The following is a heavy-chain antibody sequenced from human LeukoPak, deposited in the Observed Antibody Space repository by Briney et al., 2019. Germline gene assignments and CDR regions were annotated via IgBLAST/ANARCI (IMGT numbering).Heavy chain of an antibody. V-gene: IGHV4-4*02. CDR3: ARVECSGGSCYSFPDY. CDR2: IYHSGST. D-gene: IGHD2-15*01. CDR1: GGSISSSNW. J-gene: IGHJ4*02. Sequence: PSETLSLTCAVSGGSISSSNWWSWVRQPPGKGLEWIGEIYHSGSTNYNPSFKSRVTISVDKSKNQFSLKLSSVTAADTAVYYCARVECSGGSCYSFPDYWGQGTLVTVSS.